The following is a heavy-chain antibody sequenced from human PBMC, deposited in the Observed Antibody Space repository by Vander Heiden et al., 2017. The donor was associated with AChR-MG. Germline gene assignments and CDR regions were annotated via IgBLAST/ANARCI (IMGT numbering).Heavy chain of an antibody. CDR2: ISVTGVST. CDR3: AKFRRYYGD. J-gene: IGHJ4*02. CDR1: GFMFSNYA. D-gene: IGHD3-22*01. Sequence: EVQLLESGGGLVQPGGSLRLSCVASGFMFSNYAMNWVRQAPGKGLEWVSGISVTGVSTFYADSVKGRFTISRDNSKNMLYLQMNSLRAEDTAVYFCAKFRRYYGDWGQGTLVTVSS. V-gene: IGHV3-23*01.